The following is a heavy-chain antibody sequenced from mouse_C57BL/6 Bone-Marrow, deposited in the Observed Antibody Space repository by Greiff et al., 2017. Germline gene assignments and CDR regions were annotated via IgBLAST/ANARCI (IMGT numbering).Heavy chain of an antibody. V-gene: IGHV5-17*01. Sequence: EVKLMESGGGLVKPGGSLKLSCAASGFTFSDYGMHWVRQAPEKGLEWVAYISSGSSTIYYADTVKGRFTISRDNAKNTLFLQMTSLRSEDTAMYYCARDYYGSSYGYFDGWGTGTTVTVSS. CDR3: ARDYYGSSYGYFDG. CDR1: GFTFSDYG. D-gene: IGHD1-1*01. J-gene: IGHJ1*03. CDR2: ISSGSSTI.